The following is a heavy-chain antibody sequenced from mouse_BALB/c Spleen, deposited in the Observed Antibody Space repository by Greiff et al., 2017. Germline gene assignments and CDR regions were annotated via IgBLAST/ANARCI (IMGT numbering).Heavy chain of an antibody. CDR3: AYDYDVRYAMDY. V-gene: IGHV3-6*02. CDR1: GYSITSGYY. D-gene: IGHD2-4*01. CDR2: ISYDGSN. J-gene: IGHJ4*01. Sequence: EVQLQESGPGLVKPSQSLSLTCSVTGYSITSGYYWNWIRQFPGNKLEWMGYISYDGSNNYNPSLKNRISITRDTSKNQFFLKLNSVTTEDTATYYCAYDYDVRYAMDYWGQGTSVTVSS.